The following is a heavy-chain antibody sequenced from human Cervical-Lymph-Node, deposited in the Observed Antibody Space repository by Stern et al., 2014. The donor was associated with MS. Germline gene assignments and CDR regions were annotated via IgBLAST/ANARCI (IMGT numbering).Heavy chain of an antibody. CDR1: GYTFIRYY. Sequence: VQLVESRAKVKKPGASVKVSCKGSGYTFIRYYIQWVRQAPGQGLEWMGIVNANGGSARYAQKFQGRVAMASDTSTSTVSMELSSLRSEDTAVYYCATLYDSSGNYGMEVWGQGTTVIVSS. J-gene: IGHJ6*02. CDR2: VNANGGSA. CDR3: ATLYDSSGNYGMEV. V-gene: IGHV1-46*01. D-gene: IGHD5/OR15-5a*01.